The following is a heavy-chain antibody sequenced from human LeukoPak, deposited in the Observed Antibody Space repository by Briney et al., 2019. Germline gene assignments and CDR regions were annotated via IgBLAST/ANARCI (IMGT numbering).Heavy chain of an antibody. V-gene: IGHV3-30*02. CDR2: IRYDGSNK. D-gene: IGHD4-17*01. CDR3: AKDPGTTVTTIF. CDR1: GFTFSSYG. J-gene: IGHJ4*02. Sequence: GGSLRLSCAASGFTFSSYGMHWVRQAPGKGLEWVAFIRYDGSNKYYADSVKGRFTISRDNSKNTLYLQMNSLRADDTAVYYCAKDPGTTVTTIFWGQGTLVTVSS.